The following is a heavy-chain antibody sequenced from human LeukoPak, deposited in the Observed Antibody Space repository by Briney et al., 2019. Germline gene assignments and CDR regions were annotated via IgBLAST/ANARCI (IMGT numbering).Heavy chain of an antibody. CDR2: INPSGGST. CDR3: ARGEWFGEFAQGDY. J-gene: IGHJ4*02. CDR1: GYTFTSYY. Sequence: ASVKVSCKASGYTFTSYYMHWVRQAPGQGLEWMGIINPSGGSTSYAQKFQGRVTMTRDMSTSTAYMELRSLRSDDTAVYYCARGEWFGEFAQGDYWGQGTLVTVSS. V-gene: IGHV1-46*01. D-gene: IGHD3-10*01.